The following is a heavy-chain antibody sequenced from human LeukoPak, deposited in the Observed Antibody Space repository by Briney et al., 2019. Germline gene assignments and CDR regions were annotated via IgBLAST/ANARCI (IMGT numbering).Heavy chain of an antibody. CDR1: GYSFTSYW. CDR3: ARQGEVLWFGELFSHNWFDP. J-gene: IGHJ5*02. Sequence: GESLKISCKGSGYSFTSYWIGWVRQMPGKGLEWMGIIYPGDSDTRYSPSFQGQVTISADKSISTAYLQWSSLKASDTAMYYCARQGEVLWFGELFSHNWFDPWGQGTLVTVSS. CDR2: IYPGDSDT. V-gene: IGHV5-51*01. D-gene: IGHD3-10*01.